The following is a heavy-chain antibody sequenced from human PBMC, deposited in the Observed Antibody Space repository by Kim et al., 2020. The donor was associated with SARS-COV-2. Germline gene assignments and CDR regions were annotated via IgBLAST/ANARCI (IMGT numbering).Heavy chain of an antibody. CDR1: GFTFSSYG. CDR3: AKEASGAYIDY. D-gene: IGHD3-16*01. V-gene: IGHV3-33*06. J-gene: IGHJ4*02. CDR2: IWYDGSNK. Sequence: GGSLRLSCAASGFTFSSYGMHWVRQAPGKGLEWVAVIWYDGSNKYYADSVKGRFTTASNNSKNTLYLQMNSLRAEDTAVYYCAKEASGAYIDYWGQGTLVTVSS.